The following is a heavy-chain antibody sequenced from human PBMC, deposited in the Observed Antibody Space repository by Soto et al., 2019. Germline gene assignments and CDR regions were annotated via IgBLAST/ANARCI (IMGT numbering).Heavy chain of an antibody. J-gene: IGHJ3*02. CDR3: ATEYNADSAFDI. V-gene: IGHV3-33*01. Sequence: GGSLRLSCAAAGCIFSTYGMHWVRQAPGKGLEWVAMTWYDESHKYYADSVKGRFTISRDNSMNTLYLQMNSLRAEDTAVYYCATEYNADSAFDIWGQGTMVTVSS. CDR2: TWYDESHK. D-gene: IGHD1-1*01. CDR1: GCIFSTYG.